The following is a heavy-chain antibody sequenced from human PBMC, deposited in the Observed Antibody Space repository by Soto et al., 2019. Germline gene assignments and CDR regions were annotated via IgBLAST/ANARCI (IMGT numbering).Heavy chain of an antibody. CDR3: AKDPGWSLYYFDY. D-gene: IGHD6-19*01. V-gene: IGHV3-30*18. CDR2: ISYDGSNK. J-gene: IGHJ4*02. CDR1: GFTFSSYG. Sequence: GGSLRLSCAASGFTFSSYGMHWVRQAPGKGLEWVAVISYDGSNKYYADSVKGRFTISRDNSKNTLYLQMNSLRAEDTAVYYCAKDPGWSLYYFDYWGQGTLVTVSS.